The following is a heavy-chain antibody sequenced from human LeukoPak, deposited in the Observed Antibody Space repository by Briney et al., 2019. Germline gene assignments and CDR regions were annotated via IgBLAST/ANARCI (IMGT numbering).Heavy chain of an antibody. V-gene: IGHV3-49*04. CDR3: TRDFVVVPAAIDLFDY. Sequence: GGSLRLSCTAAGFTFGDYAMSWVRQAPGKGLEWVGFIRSKAYGGTTEYAASVKGRFTISRDDSKSIAYLQMNSLKTEDTAVYYCTRDFVVVPAAIDLFDYWGQGTLVTVSS. D-gene: IGHD2-2*01. CDR1: GFTFGDYA. J-gene: IGHJ4*02. CDR2: IRSKAYGGTT.